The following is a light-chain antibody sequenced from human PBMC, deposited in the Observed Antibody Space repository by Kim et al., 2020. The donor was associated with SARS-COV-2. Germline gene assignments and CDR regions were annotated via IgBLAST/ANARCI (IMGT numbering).Light chain of an antibody. CDR1: ETLNSH. Sequence: SPGGVASRSFRARETLNSHFDSYQQRPGQAPRLLSYSASTRAPGAPARFRGSESGTEFTLTLTSLQSEDFAVYYCQQYSNWRRTFGQRTAVDIK. CDR3: QQYSNWRRT. CDR2: SAS. V-gene: IGKV3D-15*01. J-gene: IGKJ1*01.